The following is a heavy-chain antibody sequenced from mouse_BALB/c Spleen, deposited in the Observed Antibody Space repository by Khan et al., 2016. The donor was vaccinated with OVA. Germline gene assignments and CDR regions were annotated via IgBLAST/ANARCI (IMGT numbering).Heavy chain of an antibody. CDR1: GYTFTDYA. Sequence: QVQLKESGAELVRPGVSVKISCKGSGYTFTDYAMHWVKQSHAKSLEWIGVISTYYGDADYNQKFKGKATMTVDKSSSTAYMELGRLTSEDSAIYYCARGSSNSRFAYWGRGTLVTVSA. D-gene: IGHD2-5*01. V-gene: IGHV1S137*01. J-gene: IGHJ3*01. CDR2: ISTYYGDA. CDR3: ARGSSNSRFAY.